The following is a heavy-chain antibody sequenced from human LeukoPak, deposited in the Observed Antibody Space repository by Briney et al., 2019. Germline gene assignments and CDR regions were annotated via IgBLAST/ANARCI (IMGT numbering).Heavy chain of an antibody. CDR2: ISDSGGRT. D-gene: IGHD3-22*01. CDR1: GVTLSNYG. J-gene: IGHJ4*02. CDR3: AKRGVVIRVILVGFHKEAYYFDS. V-gene: IGHV3-23*01. Sequence: GGSLRLSCAVSGVTLSNYGMSWVRQAPGKGLEWVAGISDSGGRTNYADSVKGRYTISRDNPKNTLYLQMNSLRAEDTAVYFCAKRGVVIRVILVGFHKEAYYFDSWGQGALVTVSS.